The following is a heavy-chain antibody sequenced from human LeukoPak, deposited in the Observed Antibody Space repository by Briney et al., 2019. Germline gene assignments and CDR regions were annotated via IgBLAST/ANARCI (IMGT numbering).Heavy chain of an antibody. V-gene: IGHV3-15*07. D-gene: IGHD3-22*01. Sequence: GGSLRLSCATSGFTFSNAWMNWVRQAPGKGLEWVGRIRSNSDGGTIDYAVPVKGRFALSRDDSKNTLYLQMNSLQTEDTAVYYCATDFYDTTWGQGTLVTVSS. CDR2: IRSNSDGGTI. J-gene: IGHJ5*02. CDR3: ATDFYDTT. CDR1: GFTFSNAW.